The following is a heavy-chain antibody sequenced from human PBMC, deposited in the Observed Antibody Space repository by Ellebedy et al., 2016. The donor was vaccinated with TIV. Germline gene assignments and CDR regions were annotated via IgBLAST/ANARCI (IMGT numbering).Heavy chain of an antibody. V-gene: IGHV1-46*01. Sequence: ASVKVSCKASGYTFTSYGISWVRQAPGQGLEWMGIINPSGGSTSYAQKFQGRVTMTRDTSTSTVYMELSSLRSEDTAVYYCARCRLMGNYYGSGSYYPLDYWGQGTLVTVSS. CDR1: GYTFTSYG. CDR3: ARCRLMGNYYGSGSYYPLDY. D-gene: IGHD3-10*01. CDR2: INPSGGST. J-gene: IGHJ4*02.